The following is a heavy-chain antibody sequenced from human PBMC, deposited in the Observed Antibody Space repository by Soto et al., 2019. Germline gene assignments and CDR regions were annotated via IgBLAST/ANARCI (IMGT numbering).Heavy chain of an antibody. Sequence: PGESLKISCKGSGYSFTSYWISWVRQMPGKGLEWMGRIDPSDSYTNYSPSFQGHVTISADKSISTAYLQWSSLKASDTAMYYCARRIVGATTTPGNYGMDVWGQGTTVTVS. J-gene: IGHJ6*02. CDR3: ARRIVGATTTPGNYGMDV. CDR1: GYSFTSYW. V-gene: IGHV5-10-1*01. D-gene: IGHD1-26*01. CDR2: IDPSDSYT.